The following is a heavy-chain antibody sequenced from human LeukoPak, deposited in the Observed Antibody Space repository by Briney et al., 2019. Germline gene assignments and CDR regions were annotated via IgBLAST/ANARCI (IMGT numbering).Heavy chain of an antibody. J-gene: IGHJ4*02. Sequence: GGSLRLSCAASGFTFSSYGMHWVRQAPGKRLEWVAVISYDGNNKYYADSVKGRFTISRDNSKNTLYLQMNSLRAEDTAVYYCAKSGGWFGDLLSYFGYWGQGTLVTVSS. V-gene: IGHV3-30*18. D-gene: IGHD3-10*01. CDR2: ISYDGNNK. CDR1: GFTFSSYG. CDR3: AKSGGWFGDLLSYFGY.